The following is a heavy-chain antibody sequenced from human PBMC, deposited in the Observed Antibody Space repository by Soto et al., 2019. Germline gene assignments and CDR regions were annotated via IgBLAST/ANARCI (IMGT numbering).Heavy chain of an antibody. Sequence: SETLSLTCTVSGGSISGYYWSWIRQPPGKGLEWIGYMYNTGSTVYNPSFKSRVTISVDTSKNQFSLKLNSVTAADTAVYYCARDPPPPDYWGQGTLVTVSS. CDR1: GGSISGYY. CDR3: ARDPPPPDY. CDR2: MYNTGST. V-gene: IGHV4-59*01. J-gene: IGHJ4*02.